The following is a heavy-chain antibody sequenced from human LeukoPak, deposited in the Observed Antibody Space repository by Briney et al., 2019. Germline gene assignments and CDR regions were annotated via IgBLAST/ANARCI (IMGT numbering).Heavy chain of an antibody. CDR1: GCTFSSYS. Sequence: GGSLRLSCAASGCTFSSYSMNWVRQAPGRGLEWVSSITSSSTYIYYAGSVKGRFTISRDNAKNSLYLQMNSLRAEDTAVYYCARALYGGYEFDCWGQGTLVTVSS. D-gene: IGHD4-17*01. CDR2: ITSSSTYI. J-gene: IGHJ4*02. V-gene: IGHV3-21*01. CDR3: ARALYGGYEFDC.